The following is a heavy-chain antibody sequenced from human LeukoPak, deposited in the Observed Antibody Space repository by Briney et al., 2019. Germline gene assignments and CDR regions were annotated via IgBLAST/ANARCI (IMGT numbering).Heavy chain of an antibody. CDR3: ARGGGYFLIDAFDI. D-gene: IGHD3-22*01. J-gene: IGHJ3*02. CDR1: GGSISSYY. Sequence: SETLSLTCTGSGGSISSYYWSWIRQPPGKGLEWIGYMYYNRSTNYNPSLKSRVTISVDTSKNQFSLKLSSVTAADTAEYYCARGGGYFLIDAFDIWGLGAMVTVSS. CDR2: MYYNRST. V-gene: IGHV4-59*01.